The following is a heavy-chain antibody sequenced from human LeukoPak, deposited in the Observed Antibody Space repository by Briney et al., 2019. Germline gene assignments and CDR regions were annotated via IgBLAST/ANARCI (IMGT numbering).Heavy chain of an antibody. CDR3: ASGGIAARVGGFDY. J-gene: IGHJ4*02. V-gene: IGHV1-69*05. D-gene: IGHD6-6*01. Sequence: SVKVSCKASGGTFSSYAISWVRQAPGQGLEWMGGIIPIFGTANYAQKFQGRVTITTDESTGTAYMELSSLRSEDTAVYYCASGGIAARVGGFDYWGQGTLVTVSS. CDR2: IIPIFGTA. CDR1: GGTFSSYA.